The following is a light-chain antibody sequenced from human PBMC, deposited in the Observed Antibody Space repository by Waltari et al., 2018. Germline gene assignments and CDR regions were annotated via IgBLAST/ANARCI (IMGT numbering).Light chain of an antibody. Sequence: EIVMTQSPATLSVSPGESTTHSCRASQSVSSSLAWYQQKPGQAPRLLVYGASTRATGIPARFSGSGSGTEFTLTISSLQSEDFAVYYCQQYNNWWTFGQGTKVEIK. CDR2: GAS. CDR1: QSVSSS. CDR3: QQYNNWWT. J-gene: IGKJ1*01. V-gene: IGKV3-15*01.